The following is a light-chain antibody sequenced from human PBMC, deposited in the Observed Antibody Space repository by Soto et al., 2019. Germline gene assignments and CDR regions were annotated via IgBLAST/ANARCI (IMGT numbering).Light chain of an antibody. Sequence: DIQMTQSPSTLSASVGDRVTITCRASQTISSWLAWYQQKPGKAPNLLIYKASTLESGLPSRFSGSGSGTEFTLTISSLQPDDFASYYCQQYDAFPYTFGQGTKLEIK. CDR3: QQYDAFPYT. CDR1: QTISSW. V-gene: IGKV1-5*03. CDR2: KAS. J-gene: IGKJ2*01.